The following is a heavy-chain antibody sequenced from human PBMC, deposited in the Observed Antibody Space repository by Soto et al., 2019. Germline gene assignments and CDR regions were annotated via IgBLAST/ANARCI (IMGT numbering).Heavy chain of an antibody. CDR2: INHSGST. Sequence: SETLSLTCAVYGGSFSGYYWSWIRQPPGKGLEWIGEINHSGSTNYNPSLKSRVTISVDTSKNQFSLKLSSVTAADTAVYYCARRRGDSSGWKKPKYYFDYWGQGTLVTVSS. D-gene: IGHD6-19*01. V-gene: IGHV4-34*01. CDR1: GGSFSGYY. CDR3: ARRRGDSSGWKKPKYYFDY. J-gene: IGHJ4*02.